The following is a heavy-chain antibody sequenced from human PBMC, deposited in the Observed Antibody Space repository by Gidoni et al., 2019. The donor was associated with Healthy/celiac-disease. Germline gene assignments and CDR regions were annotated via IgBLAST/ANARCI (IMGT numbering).Heavy chain of an antibody. V-gene: IGHV3-11*01. D-gene: IGHD2-2*02. CDR3: ARRSRGWPGYMAPDWYFDL. Sequence: QVQLVESGGGVVKPGGSRRLSCAASGLTCSDYYRSWIRQAPGKGLEWVSYLSSSGSTIYYADSVKGRFTISRDNAKNSLYLQMNSLRAEDTAVYYCARRSRGWPGYMAPDWYFDLWGRGTLVTVSS. CDR2: LSSSGSTI. CDR1: GLTCSDYY. J-gene: IGHJ2*01.